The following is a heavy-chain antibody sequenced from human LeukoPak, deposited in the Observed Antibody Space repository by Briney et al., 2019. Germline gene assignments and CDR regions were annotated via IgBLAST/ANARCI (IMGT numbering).Heavy chain of an antibody. D-gene: IGHD2-21*01. CDR2: IKQDGSQK. CDR3: VIFHSPICDY. V-gene: IGHV3-7*01. J-gene: IGHJ4*02. CDR1: GFSFSTYW. Sequence: GGSLRLSCAASGFSFSTYWMSWVRQAPGKGLEWVANIKQDGSQKYYVDSVKGRFTISRDNARNSLYLQMNSLRVEDTAVYYCVIFHSPICDYWGQGTLVTVSS.